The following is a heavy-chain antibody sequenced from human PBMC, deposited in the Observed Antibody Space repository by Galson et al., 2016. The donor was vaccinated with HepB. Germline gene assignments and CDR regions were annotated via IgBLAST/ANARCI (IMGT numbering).Heavy chain of an antibody. CDR2: MSYDGSNK. Sequence: SLRLSCAASGFTFSTYAMHWVRQAPGKGLEWVAVMSYDGSNKFYADSVKGRFTISRDNSQSTMFLQMSSLRTDDTAMYYCARGFPYLLAAPGICDHWGQGTLVTVSS. J-gene: IGHJ4*02. CDR1: GFTFSTYA. V-gene: IGHV3-30-3*01. D-gene: IGHD6-13*01. CDR3: ARGFPYLLAAPGICDH.